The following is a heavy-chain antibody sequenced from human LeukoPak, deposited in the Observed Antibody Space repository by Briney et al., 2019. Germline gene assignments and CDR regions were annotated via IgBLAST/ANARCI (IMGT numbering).Heavy chain of an antibody. Sequence: SVKVSCKASGGTFSSYAISWVRQAPGQGLEWMGGIIPIFGTANYAQKFQGRVTITADKSTSTAYMELSSLRSEDTAVYYCARGPESWIQLWSQFDYWGQGTLVTVSS. CDR3: ARGPESWIQLWSQFDY. J-gene: IGHJ4*02. D-gene: IGHD5-18*01. V-gene: IGHV1-69*06. CDR1: GGTFSSYA. CDR2: IIPIFGTA.